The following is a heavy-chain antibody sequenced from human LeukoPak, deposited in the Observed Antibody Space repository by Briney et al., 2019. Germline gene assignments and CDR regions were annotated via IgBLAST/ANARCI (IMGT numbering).Heavy chain of an antibody. V-gene: IGHV4-59*12. J-gene: IGHJ6*03. CDR2: IYYSGST. Sequence: SETLSLTCTVSGGSISSYYWSWIRQPPGKGLEWIGYIYYSGSTNYNPSLKSRVTMSVDTSKNQFSLKLTSVTAADTAVYYCARDSYDSSTYSWSYMDVWGKGTTVTISS. CDR3: ARDSYDSSTYSWSYMDV. CDR1: GGSISSYY. D-gene: IGHD3-22*01.